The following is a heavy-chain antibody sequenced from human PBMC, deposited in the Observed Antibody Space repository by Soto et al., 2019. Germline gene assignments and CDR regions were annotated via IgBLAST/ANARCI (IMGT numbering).Heavy chain of an antibody. D-gene: IGHD1-7*01. Sequence: QVQLQQWGAGLLKPSETLSLPCAVYGGSFSGYYWSWIRQPPGKGLELIGEITHSGSTNYKPSLKRRVAISVDTSKNRFSLKLSSVTAAHTAVYYCARERRSQTGTTTDRGQGTLVTVSS. CDR2: ITHSGST. CDR1: GGSFSGYY. J-gene: IGHJ4*02. CDR3: ARERRSQTGTTTD. V-gene: IGHV4-34*01.